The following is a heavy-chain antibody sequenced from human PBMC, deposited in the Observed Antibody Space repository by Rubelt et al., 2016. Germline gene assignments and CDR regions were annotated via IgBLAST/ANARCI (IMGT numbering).Heavy chain of an antibody. D-gene: IGHD6-13*01. CDR3: AREVAAAGTGTDDY. J-gene: IGHJ4*02. CDR2: ISYNGRT. Sequence: KGLEWIGYISYNGRTSYNPSLKSRVTISVDTSKNQFSLKLTSVTAADTAVYYCAREVAAAGTGTDDYWGQGTLVTVSS. V-gene: IGHV4-39*01.